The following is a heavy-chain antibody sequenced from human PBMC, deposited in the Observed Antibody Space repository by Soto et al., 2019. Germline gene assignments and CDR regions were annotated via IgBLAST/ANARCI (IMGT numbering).Heavy chain of an antibody. CDR3: TRDGRGLGRLSLFEY. Sequence: LRLSCAASGFNVNSDYMNWVRQTPGKGLEWVASIYSGETTYYADSVRGRFTISSDKSKNTLYFQLSSLRIEDTAVYYCTRDGRGLGRLSLFEYWGQGVLVTVSS. V-gene: IGHV3-53*01. CDR1: GFNVNSDY. J-gene: IGHJ4*02. D-gene: IGHD2-21*02. CDR2: IYSGETT.